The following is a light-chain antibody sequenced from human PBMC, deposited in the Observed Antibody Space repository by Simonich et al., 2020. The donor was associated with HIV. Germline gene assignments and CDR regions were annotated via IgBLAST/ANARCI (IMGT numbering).Light chain of an antibody. CDR2: AAS. J-gene: IGKJ3*01. CDR1: QSVNSY. V-gene: IGKV3-11*01. CDR3: QQRSNWPPVFT. Sequence: EIVLTQSPATLSLSPGERATLSSRASQSVNSYLACYQQKPGQAPRLLIYAASNRATGIPARFSGSGSGTDFTLTISSLEPEDFAVYYCQQRSNWPPVFTFGPGTKVDIK.